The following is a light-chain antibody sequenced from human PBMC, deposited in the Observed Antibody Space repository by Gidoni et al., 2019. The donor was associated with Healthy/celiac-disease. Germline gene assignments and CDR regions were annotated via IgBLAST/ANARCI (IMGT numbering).Light chain of an antibody. V-gene: IGKV2-28*01. CDR3: MKALETRPT. CDR1: HSPLHSNGYNY. J-gene: IGKJ2*01. Sequence: DTAMTHSPPPPPVTPGEPASISSRSSHSPLHSNGYNYLDWYLQKPGQSPRLLIYLGSNRAPGVQDRFGGRGSGKDFTLKISRVGAEDVGGYYGMKALETRPTFGQGTKLEIK. CDR2: LGS.